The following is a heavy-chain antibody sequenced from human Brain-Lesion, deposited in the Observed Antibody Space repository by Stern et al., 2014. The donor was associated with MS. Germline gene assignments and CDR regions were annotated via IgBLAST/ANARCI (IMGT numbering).Heavy chain of an antibody. CDR1: GGSISSGGYY. V-gene: IGHV4-61*02. D-gene: IGHD2-2*01. Sequence: QVQLMQSGPGLVKPSQTLSLSCTVSGGSISSGGYYWSWIRQPAGKGLEWIGRIFNSGSTSYNPSLKSRGTISIDTSKNQFPLRLNSMTAADTAVYYCARGRVVPGFQYYATDVWGQGTTVIVSS. J-gene: IGHJ6*02. CDR2: IFNSGST. CDR3: ARGRVVPGFQYYATDV.